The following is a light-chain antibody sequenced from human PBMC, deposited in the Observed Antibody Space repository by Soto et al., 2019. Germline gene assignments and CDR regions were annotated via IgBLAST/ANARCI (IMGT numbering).Light chain of an antibody. J-gene: IGKJ1*01. CDR1: QGISNY. Sequence: DIQMTQSASTLSASVGDRVTITSRASQGISNYLAWYQQNPGKVPKLLIYAASTLQSGVPSRFSGSGSGTEFTLTISSLQPDDVATYYCQHYNSYSEAFGQGTKVDIK. CDR3: QHYNSYSEA. V-gene: IGKV1-27*01. CDR2: AAS.